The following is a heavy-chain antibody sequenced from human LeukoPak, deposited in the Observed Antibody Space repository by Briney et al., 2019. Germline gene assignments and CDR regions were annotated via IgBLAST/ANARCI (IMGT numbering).Heavy chain of an antibody. Sequence: ASVKVSCKASGYTFTGYYMHWVRQAPGQGLEWMGWINPNSGGTNYAQKFLGRVTMTRDTSISTAYMELSRLRSDDTAVYYCARVGIAEAAPRAFDIWGQGTMVTVSS. CDR3: ARVGIAEAAPRAFDI. CDR2: INPNSGGT. CDR1: GYTFTGYY. D-gene: IGHD6-13*01. J-gene: IGHJ3*02. V-gene: IGHV1-2*02.